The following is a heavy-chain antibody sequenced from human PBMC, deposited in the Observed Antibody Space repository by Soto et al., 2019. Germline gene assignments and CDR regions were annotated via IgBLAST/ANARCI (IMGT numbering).Heavy chain of an antibody. D-gene: IGHD3-22*01. CDR3: ATPRYYYDSSGYYY. CDR1: GFTFSDYY. CDR2: ISSSSSYT. J-gene: IGHJ4*02. V-gene: IGHV3-11*03. Sequence: GGSLRLSCAASGFTFSDYYMSWIRQAPGKGLEWVSYISSSSSYTNYADSVKGRFTISRDNAKNSLYLQMNSLRAEDTAVYYCATPRYYYDSSGYYYWGQGTLVTVSS.